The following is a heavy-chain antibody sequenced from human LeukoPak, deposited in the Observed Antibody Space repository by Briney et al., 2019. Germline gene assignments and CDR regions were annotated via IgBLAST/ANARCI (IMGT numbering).Heavy chain of an antibody. CDR2: ISSSSSYI. Sequence: GGSLRLSCAASGFTFSSYSMNWVRQAPGKGLEWVPSISSSSSYIYYADSVKGRFTISRDNAKNSLYLQMNSLRAEDTAVYYCARDMVGATSLGAFDIWGQGTMVTVSS. V-gene: IGHV3-21*01. J-gene: IGHJ3*02. D-gene: IGHD1-26*01. CDR3: ARDMVGATSLGAFDI. CDR1: GFTFSSYS.